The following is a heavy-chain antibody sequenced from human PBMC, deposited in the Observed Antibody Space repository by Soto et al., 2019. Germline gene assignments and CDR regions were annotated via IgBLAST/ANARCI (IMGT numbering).Heavy chain of an antibody. D-gene: IGHD2-15*01. Sequence: GGSLRLSCAASGFTFSSYAMSWVRQAPGKGLEWVSAISGSGGSTYYADSVKGGFTISRDNSKNTLYLQMNSLRAEGTAVYYCAKSQQYRVVPYFDYWGQGTLVTVSS. CDR2: ISGSGGST. CDR3: AKSQQYRVVPYFDY. CDR1: GFTFSSYA. V-gene: IGHV3-23*01. J-gene: IGHJ4*02.